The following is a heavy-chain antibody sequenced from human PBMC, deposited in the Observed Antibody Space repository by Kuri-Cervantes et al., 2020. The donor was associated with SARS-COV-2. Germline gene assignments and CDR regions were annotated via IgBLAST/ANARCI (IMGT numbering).Heavy chain of an antibody. CDR1: GFTLSSYA. J-gene: IGHJ5*02. CDR2: INSDGSST. Sequence: GVLKISCAASGFTLSSYAMHWVRQAPGKGLVWVSRINSDGSSTSYADSVKGRFTISRDNAKNTLYLQMNSLRAEDTAVYYCAASGLFDPWGQGTLVTVSS. CDR3: AASGLFDP. V-gene: IGHV3-74*01.